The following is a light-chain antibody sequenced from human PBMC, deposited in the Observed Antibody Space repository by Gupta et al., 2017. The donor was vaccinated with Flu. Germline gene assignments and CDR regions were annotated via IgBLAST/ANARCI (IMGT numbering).Light chain of an antibody. CDR3: GNSASRLSVGV. V-gene: IGLV1-51*01. CDR2: DDN. Sequence: QSVLTQPPLVSAAPGQGVTISCSGSRSNVGNNYVSWYQQVQGTDPNLFIYDDNKRPSGIPARFSGSTSGTSANLGTTGLQTGDEADDYCGNSASRLSVGVFGGGTKLTVL. CDR1: RSNVGNNY. J-gene: IGLJ2*01.